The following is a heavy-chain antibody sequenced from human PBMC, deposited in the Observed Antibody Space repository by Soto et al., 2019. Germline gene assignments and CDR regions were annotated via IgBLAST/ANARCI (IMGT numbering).Heavy chain of an antibody. J-gene: IGHJ6*02. Sequence: ESGPTLVNPTQTLTLTCTFSGFSLSTSGMCVSWIRQPPGKALEWLALIEWDDDKYYSTSLKTRLTISKDTSKDQVVLTMTNMDPVDTATYYCARIRAAAGTRSYYDNYYAMDVWGQGTTVTVSS. V-gene: IGHV2-70*01. CDR3: ARIRAAAGTRSYYDNYYAMDV. CDR1: GFSLSTSGMC. CDR2: IEWDDDK. D-gene: IGHD6-13*01.